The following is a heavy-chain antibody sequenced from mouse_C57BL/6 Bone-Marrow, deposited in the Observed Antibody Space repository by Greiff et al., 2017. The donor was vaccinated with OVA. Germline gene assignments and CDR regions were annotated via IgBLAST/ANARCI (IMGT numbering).Heavy chain of an antibody. Sequence: QVQLKESGAELVKPGASVKLSCKASGYTFTEYTIHWVKQRSRQGLEWIGWFYPGSGSIKYNEKFKDKATLTADKSSSTVYMELSRLTSEDSAVYFCARHEVYYGPLDYWGQGTTLTVSS. CDR3: ARHEVYYGPLDY. CDR2: FYPGSGSI. V-gene: IGHV1-62-2*01. CDR1: GYTFTEYT. D-gene: IGHD2-1*01. J-gene: IGHJ2*01.